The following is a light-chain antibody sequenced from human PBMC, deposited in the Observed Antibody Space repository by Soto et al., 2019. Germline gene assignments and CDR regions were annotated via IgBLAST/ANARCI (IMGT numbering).Light chain of an antibody. CDR1: SSNIGSYT. Sequence: QSVLTQPPSASGTPGQRVTISCSGSSSNIGSYTVNWYQQLPGAAPKLLIYINDQRPSGVPDRFSGSKSGTSASLAIGGLQSEDEADYYCAAWDDSLNGVVFGGGTKLTVL. J-gene: IGLJ2*01. CDR2: IND. CDR3: AAWDDSLNGVV. V-gene: IGLV1-44*01.